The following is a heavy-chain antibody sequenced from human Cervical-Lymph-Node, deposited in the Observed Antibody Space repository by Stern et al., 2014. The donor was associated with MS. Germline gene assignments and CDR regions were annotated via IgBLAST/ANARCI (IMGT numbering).Heavy chain of an antibody. Sequence: QVQLVQSGSEVKKPGSSVKVSCKASGGPFSSYAINWVRQAPGQGLEWMGGIFPFFGTANYAQKFQGRLIITADDFTTTAYMELNSLRSEDTAVYYCVRGEVQVLQDYNYYDMGVWGLGTTVTVSS. D-gene: IGHD4-11*01. CDR1: GGPFSSYA. CDR3: VRGEVQVLQDYNYYDMGV. V-gene: IGHV1-69*01. J-gene: IGHJ6*02. CDR2: IFPFFGTA.